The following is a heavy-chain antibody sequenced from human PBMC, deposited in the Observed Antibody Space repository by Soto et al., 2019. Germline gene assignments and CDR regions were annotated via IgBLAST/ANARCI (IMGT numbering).Heavy chain of an antibody. CDR3: ARAPTYSSSWYPWFDP. D-gene: IGHD6-13*01. J-gene: IGHJ5*02. Sequence: ASVKVSCKASGDTFSSYAISWVRQAPGQGLEWMGGIIPIFGTANYAQKFQGRVTITADESTSTAYMELSSLRSEDTAVYYCARAPTYSSSWYPWFDPWGQGTQVTVSS. V-gene: IGHV1-69*13. CDR2: IIPIFGTA. CDR1: GDTFSSYA.